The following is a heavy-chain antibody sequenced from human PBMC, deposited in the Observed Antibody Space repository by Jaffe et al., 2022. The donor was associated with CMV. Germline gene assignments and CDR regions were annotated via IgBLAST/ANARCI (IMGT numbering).Heavy chain of an antibody. CDR2: IYYSGST. D-gene: IGHD4-4*01. J-gene: IGHJ4*02. Sequence: QLQLQESGPGLVKPSETLSLTCTVSGGSISSSSYYWGWIRQPPGKGLEWIGSIYYSGSTYYNPSLKSRVTISVDTSKNQFSLKLSSVTAADTAVYYCARRLHLGRFDYWGQGTLVTVSS. CDR3: ARRLHLGRFDY. V-gene: IGHV4-39*01. CDR1: GGSISSSSYY.